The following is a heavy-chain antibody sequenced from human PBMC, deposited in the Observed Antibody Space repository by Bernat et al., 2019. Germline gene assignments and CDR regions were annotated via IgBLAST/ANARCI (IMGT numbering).Heavy chain of an antibody. V-gene: IGHV4-39*01. Sequence: QLQLQESGPGLVKPSETLSLTCTVSGGSIISNSYYWGWIRQPPGKGLEWIGTIYYSGRTYYNPSLKSRVTTSVDTSKNQFSLNLSSVTAADTAVYYCASLPQCSSAVCSFYGMDVWGQGTTVTVS. J-gene: IGHJ6*02. D-gene: IGHD6-19*01. CDR2: IYYSGRT. CDR3: ASLPQCSSAVCSFYGMDV. CDR1: GGSIISNSYY.